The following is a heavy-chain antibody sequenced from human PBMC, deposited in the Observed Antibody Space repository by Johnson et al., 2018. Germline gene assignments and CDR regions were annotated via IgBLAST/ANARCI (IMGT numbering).Heavy chain of an antibody. D-gene: IGHD2-2*02. V-gene: IGHV3-73*01. CDR2: IRSKANSSAT. CDR1: GFTFSGSA. CDR3: TRGKGCSSTSCDREAYGMDV. Sequence: VQLQESGGGLVQPGGYLQLSCAASGFTFSGSAMHWVRQASGKGLEWVGRIRSKANSSATAYAASVKGRFTISRDDSKNRAYLQMNSLKTEDTGVYYFTRGKGCSSTSCDREAYGMDVWGQGTTVTGSS. J-gene: IGHJ6*02.